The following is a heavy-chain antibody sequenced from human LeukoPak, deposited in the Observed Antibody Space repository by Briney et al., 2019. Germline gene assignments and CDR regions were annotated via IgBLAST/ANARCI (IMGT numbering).Heavy chain of an antibody. Sequence: ASETLSLTCSVSGGSISSSTYFWGWIRQPPGKGLEWIASIHYSGSTYSNPSLKSRVTISVDTSKNQFSLKLSSVTAADTAVYYCARHGNGQLLWYFDLWGRGTLVTVSS. V-gene: IGHV4-39*01. CDR3: ARHGNGQLLWYFDL. CDR2: IHYSGST. D-gene: IGHD2-2*01. CDR1: GGSISSSTYF. J-gene: IGHJ2*01.